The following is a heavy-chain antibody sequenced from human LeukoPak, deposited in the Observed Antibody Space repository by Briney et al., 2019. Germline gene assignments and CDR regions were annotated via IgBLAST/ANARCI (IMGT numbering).Heavy chain of an antibody. V-gene: IGHV3-74*01. CDR2: ISSDGSST. J-gene: IGHJ4*02. CDR1: GLTFSSYW. CDR3: AAPGNRVSGPFDF. D-gene: IGHD3-10*01. Sequence: PGGSLRLSCEASGLTFSSYWMHWVRQIPGKGLVWVSRISSDGSSTTYADSVKGRFTISRDNAKNTLYLQMNSLRAEDTAVYYCAAPGNRVSGPFDFWGRGTLVTVSS.